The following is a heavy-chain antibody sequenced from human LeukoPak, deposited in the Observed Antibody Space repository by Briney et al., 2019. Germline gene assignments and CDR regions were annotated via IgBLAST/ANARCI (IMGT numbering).Heavy chain of an antibody. V-gene: IGHV4-39*07. D-gene: IGHD3-22*01. CDR1: GGSIRSSYYY. CDR2: IYDSGST. Sequence: PSETLSLTCTVSGGSIRSSYYYWGWIRQPPGKGLEWIGSIYDSGSTYYNPSLKSRVTISVGTSKNQFSLKLSSVTAADTAVYYCARVTYDSSGYYYLDYWGQGTLVTVSS. J-gene: IGHJ4*02. CDR3: ARVTYDSSGYYYLDY.